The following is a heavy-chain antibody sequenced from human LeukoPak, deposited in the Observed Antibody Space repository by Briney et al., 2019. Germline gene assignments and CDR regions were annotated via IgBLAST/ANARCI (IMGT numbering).Heavy chain of an antibody. D-gene: IGHD6-19*01. J-gene: IGHJ5*02. CDR2: ISGSGGST. CDR1: GFTFSSYA. CDR3: AKDMDSSGWFGWFDP. V-gene: IGHV3-23*01. Sequence: SGGSLRLSCAASGFTFSSYAMSWVRQAPGKGLEWVSAISGSGGSTYYADSVKGRFTISRDNSKNTLYLQMNSLRADDTAVYYCAKDMDSSGWFGWFDPWGQGTLVTVSS.